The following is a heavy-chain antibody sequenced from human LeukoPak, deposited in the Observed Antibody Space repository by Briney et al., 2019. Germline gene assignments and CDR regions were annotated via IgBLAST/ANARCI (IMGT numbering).Heavy chain of an antibody. CDR1: GGSFSCYY. CDR3: ARDSSGYYYGY. D-gene: IGHD3-22*01. Sequence: SETLSLTCAVYGGSFSCYYWSWIRQPPGMGLEWIGEINHSGSTNYNPSLKSRVTISVDTSKNQFSLKLSSVTAADTAVYYCARDSSGYYYGYWGQGTLVTVSS. CDR2: INHSGST. V-gene: IGHV4-34*01. J-gene: IGHJ4*02.